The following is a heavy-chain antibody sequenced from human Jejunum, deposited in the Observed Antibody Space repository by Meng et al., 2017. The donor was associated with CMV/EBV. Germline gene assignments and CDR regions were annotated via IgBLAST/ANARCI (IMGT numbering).Heavy chain of an antibody. CDR1: GFTFSSSA. V-gene: IGHV3-30*02. Sequence: VLLVESGGGVVHPGVSLRLSCAASGFTFSSSAMHWVRQFPGKGLEWVSFIAHDRSTKTYTDSVKGRFTISRDDSKNTVYLEMNSLRVEDTAAYYCVKDLFYSFDYWGQGSLVTVSS. D-gene: IGHD4-11*01. CDR3: VKDLFYSFDY. J-gene: IGHJ4*02. CDR2: IAHDRSTK.